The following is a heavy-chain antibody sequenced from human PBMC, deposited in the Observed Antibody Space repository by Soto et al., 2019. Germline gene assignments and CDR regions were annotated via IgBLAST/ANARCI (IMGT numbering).Heavy chain of an antibody. D-gene: IGHD3-22*01. CDR3: ARVRYSPSYYYDSSGYYDFDY. V-gene: IGHV1-2*04. J-gene: IGHJ4*02. CDR2: INPNSGGT. Sequence: ASVKVSCKASGYTFTGYYMHWMRQAPGQGLEWMGWINPNSGGTNYAQKFQGWVTMTRDTSISTAYMELSRLRSDDTAVYYCARVRYSPSYYYDSSGYYDFDYWGQGTLVTVSS. CDR1: GYTFTGYY.